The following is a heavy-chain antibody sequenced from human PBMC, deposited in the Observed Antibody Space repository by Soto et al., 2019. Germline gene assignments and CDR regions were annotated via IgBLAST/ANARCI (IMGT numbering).Heavy chain of an antibody. CDR1: GGSISSYY. CDR3: ARVPLIVGATPGQFDP. D-gene: IGHD1-26*01. Sequence: QVQLQESGPGLVKPSETLSLTCTVSGGSISSYYWSWIRQPPGKGLEWIGYIYYRGSTNYNPSLKSRVTISVDTSKNQFSLKLSSVTAADTAVYYCARVPLIVGATPGQFDPWGQGTLVTVSS. CDR2: IYYRGST. J-gene: IGHJ5*02. V-gene: IGHV4-59*01.